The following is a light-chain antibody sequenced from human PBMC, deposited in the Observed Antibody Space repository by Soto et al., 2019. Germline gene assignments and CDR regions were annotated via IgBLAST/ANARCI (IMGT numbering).Light chain of an antibody. CDR3: QQYYDSFRYT. CDR1: QSINTW. CDR2: EAS. J-gene: IGKJ2*01. Sequence: DIQMTQSPSTLSASVGDRVTITCRASQSINTWWDWYQQKPGTVPKLLNYEASTLESGVPSRLSGSRSATELTLTLSSLQADDFAAYYCQQYYDSFRYTFGQAAKLAIK. V-gene: IGKV1-5*03.